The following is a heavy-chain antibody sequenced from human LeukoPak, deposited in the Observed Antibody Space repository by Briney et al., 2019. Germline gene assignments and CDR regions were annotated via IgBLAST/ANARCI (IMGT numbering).Heavy chain of an antibody. CDR3: ARGGYDILTYYYYMDV. V-gene: IGHV4-59*01. J-gene: IGHJ6*03. D-gene: IGHD3-9*01. CDR2: IYYSGST. Sequence: SETLSLTCTVSGGSISSYYWSWIRQPPGKGLEWIGYIYYSGSTNYNPSLKSRVTISVDTSKNQFSLKLSSVTAADTAVYYCARGGYDILTYYYYMDVWGKGTTVTISS. CDR1: GGSISSYY.